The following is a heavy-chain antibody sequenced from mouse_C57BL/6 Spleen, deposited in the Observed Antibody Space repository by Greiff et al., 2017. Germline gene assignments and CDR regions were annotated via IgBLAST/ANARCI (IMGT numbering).Heavy chain of an antibody. CDR1: GYTFTSYW. D-gene: IGHD1-1*02. Sequence: QVQLQQPGAELVMPGASVKLSCKASGYTFTSYWMHWVKQRPGQGLEWIGEIDPSDSYTNYNQKFKGKSTLTVDKSSSTAYMQLSILTSEDSAVYYCARRVAFYYFDYWGQGTTLTVSS. CDR2: IDPSDSYT. CDR3: ARRVAFYYFDY. J-gene: IGHJ2*01. V-gene: IGHV1-69*01.